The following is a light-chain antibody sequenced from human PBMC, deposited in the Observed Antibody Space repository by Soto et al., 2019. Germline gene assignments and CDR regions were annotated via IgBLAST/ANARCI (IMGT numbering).Light chain of an antibody. CDR1: QSVSSSY. V-gene: IGKV3-20*01. CDR2: GAS. Sequence: EIVLTQCPGTLSFSPWERSTLSCMASQSVSSSYLAWYQQKPGQAPRLLIYGASSRATGIPDRFSGSGSGTDFTLTISRLEPEDFAVYYCQQYGSSPITLGQGTRLEIK. CDR3: QQYGSSPIT. J-gene: IGKJ5*01.